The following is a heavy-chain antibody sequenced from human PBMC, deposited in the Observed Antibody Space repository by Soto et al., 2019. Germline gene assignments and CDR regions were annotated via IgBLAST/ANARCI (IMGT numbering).Heavy chain of an antibody. CDR3: ATWAGYSK. V-gene: IGHV1-8*02. D-gene: IGHD3-9*01. J-gene: IGHJ4*02. CDR2: IDTTSGVT. CDR1: GYTFTADD. Sequence: QVQLVQSGAEVKKPGASVKVSCKTSGYTFTADDVNWVRQAAGQGLEWMGRIDTTSGVTNYAPSFQGRVTMTRNTSINTAYMELSSLRYDDTAVYYCATWAGYSKWGQGSLVTVSS.